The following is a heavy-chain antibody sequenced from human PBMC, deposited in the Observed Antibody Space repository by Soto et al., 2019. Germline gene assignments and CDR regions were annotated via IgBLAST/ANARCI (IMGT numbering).Heavy chain of an antibody. CDR1: GFTFSSYG. J-gene: IGHJ3*02. Sequence: QVQLVESGGGVVQPGRSLRLSCAASGFTFSSYGMHWVRQAPGKGLEWVAVIWYDGSNKYYADSVKGRFTISRDNSKNSLYLQRHSLRAEDTAVYYCARAYSNSWYSFSESDAFDIWGQGTMVTVSS. CDR3: ARAYSNSWYSFSESDAFDI. D-gene: IGHD6-13*01. CDR2: IWYDGSNK. V-gene: IGHV3-33*01.